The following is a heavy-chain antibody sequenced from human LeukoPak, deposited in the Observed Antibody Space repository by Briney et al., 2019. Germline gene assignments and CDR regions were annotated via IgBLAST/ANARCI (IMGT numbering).Heavy chain of an antibody. D-gene: IGHD1-26*01. CDR1: GFTVSSNY. J-gene: IGHJ3*02. CDR3: ARELREHGVFDI. V-gene: IGHV3-53*01. Sequence: GGSLRLSCAASGFTVSSNYVSWVRQAPGKGLEWVSEIYSDGRTYYGASVKGRFSISRDNSKNTVYLQMNSLRVEDTAVYYCARELREHGVFDIWGQGTMVTVSS. CDR2: IYSDGRT.